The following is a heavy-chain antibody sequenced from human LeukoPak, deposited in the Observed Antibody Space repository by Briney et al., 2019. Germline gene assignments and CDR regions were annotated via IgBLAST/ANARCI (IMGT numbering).Heavy chain of an antibody. Sequence: GGSLRLSCAASGFTFSSYGMSWVRQAPGKGREFVAAINGGATYTYYADSVKGRFTISRDNSKNTLYLQMNSLRAGDTAVYYSAKDPILTVVNWFDSWGLGTLVSVSS. J-gene: IGHJ5*01. CDR1: GFTFSSYG. CDR3: AKDPILTVVNWFDS. CDR2: INGGATYT. V-gene: IGHV3-23*01. D-gene: IGHD2-21*02.